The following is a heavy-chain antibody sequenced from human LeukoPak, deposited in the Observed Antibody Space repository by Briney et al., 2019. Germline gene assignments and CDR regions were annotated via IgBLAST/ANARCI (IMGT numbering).Heavy chain of an antibody. J-gene: IGHJ6*02. CDR1: GFTFSSYA. CDR2: ISYDGSNK. V-gene: IGHV3-30-3*01. D-gene: IGHD3-10*01. CDR3: ARGYGSARGYYYGMDV. Sequence: TGGSLRLSCAASGFTFSSYAMSWVRQAPGKGLEWVAVISYDGSNKYYADSVKGRFTISRDNSKNTLYLQMNSLRAGDTAVYYCARGYGSARGYYYGMDVWGQGTTVTVSS.